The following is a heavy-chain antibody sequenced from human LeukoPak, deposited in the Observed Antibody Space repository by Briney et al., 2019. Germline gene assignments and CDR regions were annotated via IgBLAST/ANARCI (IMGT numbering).Heavy chain of an antibody. CDR2: ISAYNGNT. D-gene: IGHD6-19*01. J-gene: IGHJ4*02. Sequence: ASVKVSCKASGYTFTSYGLSWVRQAPGQGLEWMGWISAYNGNTNYAQKFQGRVTMTEDTSTDTAYMELSSLRSEDTAVYYCATSIAVAGTVGFDYWGQGTLVTVSS. CDR1: GYTFTSYG. CDR3: ATSIAVAGTVGFDY. V-gene: IGHV1-18*01.